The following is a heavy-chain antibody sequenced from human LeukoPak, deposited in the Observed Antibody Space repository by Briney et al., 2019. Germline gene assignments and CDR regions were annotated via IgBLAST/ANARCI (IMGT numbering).Heavy chain of an antibody. CDR3: ARDLHYYNSDNDRNVLFDM. J-gene: IGHJ3*02. CDR2: IISSGSTT. V-gene: IGHV3-48*04. Sequence: PGESLRLSCAASGFLFRSYSMSWVRQAPGKGLEWISYIISSGSTTYYADSVKGRFVISRDNAKNSLYLQMNSLRAEDTAVYYCARDLHYYNSDNDRNVLFDMWDQGTMVTVSS. CDR1: GFLFRSYS. D-gene: IGHD3-22*01.